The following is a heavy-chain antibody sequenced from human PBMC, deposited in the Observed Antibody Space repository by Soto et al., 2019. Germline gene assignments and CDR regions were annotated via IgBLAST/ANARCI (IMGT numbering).Heavy chain of an antibody. Sequence: QVQLQQWGAGLLKPSETLSLTCAVYGGSFSGYYWTWIRQPPGTGLEWIGEINHSGSTNYNPSLKXXVTISVDTSKNQCSLQLTSVTAADTAVYYCARDKITGLFDSWGQGTLVTVSS. CDR2: INHSGST. V-gene: IGHV4-34*01. D-gene: IGHD2-8*02. CDR3: ARDKITGLFDS. J-gene: IGHJ4*02. CDR1: GGSFSGYY.